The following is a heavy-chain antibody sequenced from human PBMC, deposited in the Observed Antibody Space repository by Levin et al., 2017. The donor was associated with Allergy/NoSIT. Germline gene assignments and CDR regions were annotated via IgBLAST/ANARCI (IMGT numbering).Heavy chain of an antibody. Sequence: GGFLRLSCAASGFTFSSYSMNWVRQAPGKGLEWVSSISSSSSYIYYADSVKGRFTISRDNAKNSLYLQMNSLRAEDTAVYYCARDVGSGSYSASRIMDYYYYGMDVWGQGTTVTVSS. V-gene: IGHV3-21*01. CDR1: GFTFSSYS. CDR2: ISSSSSYI. D-gene: IGHD3-10*01. J-gene: IGHJ6*02. CDR3: ARDVGSGSYSASRIMDYYYYGMDV.